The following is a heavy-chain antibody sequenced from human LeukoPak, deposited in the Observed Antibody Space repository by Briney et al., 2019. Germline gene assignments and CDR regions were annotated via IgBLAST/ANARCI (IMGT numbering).Heavy chain of an antibody. CDR2: ISSSGSTI. CDR3: ARSQGQQLVLNY. D-gene: IGHD6-13*01. CDR1: GFTFSDYY. Sequence: GGSLRLSCAASGFTFSDYYMSWIRQAPGKGLEWVSYISSSGSTIYYADSVKGRFTIPRHNAKNSLYLQMNSLRAEDTAVYYCARSQGQQLVLNYWGQGTLVTVSP. V-gene: IGHV3-11*01. J-gene: IGHJ4*02.